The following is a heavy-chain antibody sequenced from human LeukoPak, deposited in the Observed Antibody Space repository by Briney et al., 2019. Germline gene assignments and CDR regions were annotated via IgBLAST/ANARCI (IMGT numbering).Heavy chain of an antibody. V-gene: IGHV1-2*02. J-gene: IGHJ4*02. CDR3: AGDGYNSRRFFDY. CDR2: IKPNSGDT. Sequence: GASVKVSCKASGYSFADYYMHWVRQAPGQGLEWMGWIKPNSGDTRSAQKFQGRVTMTSDTSINTAYMELSRLISDDTAVYYCAGDGYNSRRFFDYWGQGTLVTVSS. D-gene: IGHD5-24*01. CDR1: GYSFADYY.